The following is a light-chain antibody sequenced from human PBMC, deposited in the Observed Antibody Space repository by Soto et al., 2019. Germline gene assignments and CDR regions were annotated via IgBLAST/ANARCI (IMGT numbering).Light chain of an antibody. CDR2: AAS. CDR3: QQSYSTSIT. CDR1: QSISSY. Sequence: DIQMTQSPSSLSASVGDRVTITCRASQSISSYLNWYQQKPGKAPKLLIYAASNLQSGVPSRFSGRGSGTDFTLTISSLQPEDFATYYCQQSYSTSITFGQGTRLEIK. V-gene: IGKV1-39*01. J-gene: IGKJ5*01.